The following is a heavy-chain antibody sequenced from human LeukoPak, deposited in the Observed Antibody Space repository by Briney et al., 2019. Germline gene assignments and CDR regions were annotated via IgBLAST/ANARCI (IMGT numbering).Heavy chain of an antibody. Sequence: PSETLSLTCTVSGGSISSSSYYWGWIRQPPGKGLEWIGSIYYSGSTYYNPSLKSRVTISVDTSKNQFSLKLSSVTAADTAVYYCARHYDYVWGSYRSFDYWGQGTLVTVSS. CDR1: GGSISSSSYY. CDR2: IYYSGST. D-gene: IGHD3-16*02. J-gene: IGHJ4*02. CDR3: ARHYDYVWGSYRSFDY. V-gene: IGHV4-39*01.